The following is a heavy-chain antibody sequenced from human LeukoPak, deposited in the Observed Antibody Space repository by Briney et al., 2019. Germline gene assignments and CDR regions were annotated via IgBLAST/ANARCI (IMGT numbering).Heavy chain of an antibody. CDR2: ISSSSSTI. D-gene: IGHD2/OR15-2a*01. J-gene: IGHJ4*02. CDR3: AKAAPFFLDY. Sequence: PGGSLRLSCAASGFTFSSYSMNWVRQAPGKGLEWFSYISSSSSTIYYADSVKGRFTISRDNAKNSLYLQMNNLRAEDSAIYYCAKAAPFFLDYWGQGALVTVSS. V-gene: IGHV3-48*01. CDR1: GFTFSSYS.